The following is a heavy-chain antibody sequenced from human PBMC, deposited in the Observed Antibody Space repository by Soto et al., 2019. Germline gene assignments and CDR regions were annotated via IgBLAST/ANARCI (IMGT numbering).Heavy chain of an antibody. CDR3: AVTMYTSGWYVLDY. D-gene: IGHD6-13*01. CDR2: IYPGDSDT. J-gene: IGHJ4*02. V-gene: IGHV5-51*01. CDR1: GYSFSNYW. Sequence: PGESLKISCQGSGYSFSNYWIGWVRQMPVKGLEWMGIIYPGDSDTRYSPSFQGQVSISADKSISTAYLQWSSLKASDTALYYCAVTMYTSGWYVLDYWGQGTLVTVSS.